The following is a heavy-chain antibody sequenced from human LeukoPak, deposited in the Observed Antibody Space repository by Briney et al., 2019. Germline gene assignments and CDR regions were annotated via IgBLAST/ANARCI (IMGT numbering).Heavy chain of an antibody. J-gene: IGHJ4*02. CDR2: IDSDGSST. CDR1: GFTFSSYW. D-gene: IGHD3-22*01. V-gene: IGHV3-74*01. Sequence: GGSLRLSCAASGFTFSSYWLHWVRQAPGKGLVWVSRIDSDGSSTSYADSVKGRFTISRDNAKNTLYLQMNSLRAEDTAVYYCASGYYHTEIDYWGQGTLVTVSS. CDR3: ASGYYHTEIDY.